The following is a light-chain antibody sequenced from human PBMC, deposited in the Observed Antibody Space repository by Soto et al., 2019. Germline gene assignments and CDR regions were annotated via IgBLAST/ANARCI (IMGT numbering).Light chain of an antibody. V-gene: IGKV3-20*01. Sequence: EIVLTQSPGTLSLSVGDRATLSCRASQSVTSSDLAWYQQKPGQAPKVLVYATSNRATGIPDRFSGSGSGTDFTLTISRLEPEEFAVYYCQQYGGSPPHTFGQGTKLQIE. J-gene: IGKJ2*01. CDR3: QQYGGSPPHT. CDR1: QSVTSSD. CDR2: ATS.